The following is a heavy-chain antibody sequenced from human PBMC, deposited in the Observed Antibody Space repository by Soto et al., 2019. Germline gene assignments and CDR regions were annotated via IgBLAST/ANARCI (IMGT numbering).Heavy chain of an antibody. J-gene: IGHJ6*02. CDR1: GYSFTSYW. CDR3: AREEIAAAGNYYYYYGMDV. CDR2: IDPSDSYT. V-gene: IGHV5-10-1*01. Sequence: GESLKSSCKGSGYSFTSYWISWVRQMPGKGLEWMGRIDPSDSYTNYSPSFQGHVTISADKSISTAYLQWSSLKASDTAMYYCAREEIAAAGNYYYYYGMDVWGPGSTVTVSS. D-gene: IGHD6-13*01.